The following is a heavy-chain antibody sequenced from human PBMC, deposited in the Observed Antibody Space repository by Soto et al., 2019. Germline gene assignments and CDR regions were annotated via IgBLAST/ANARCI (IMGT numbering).Heavy chain of an antibody. CDR3: ARGRLGSPGGFDY. CDR1: GGSFSGYY. J-gene: IGHJ4*02. Sequence: PSETLSLTCAVYGGSFSGYYWSWIRQPPGKGLEWIGEINHSGSTNYNPSLKSRVTISVDTSKNQFSLKLSSVTAADTAVYYCARGRLGSPGGFDYWGQGTLVTVSS. V-gene: IGHV4-34*01. CDR2: INHSGST. D-gene: IGHD3-16*01.